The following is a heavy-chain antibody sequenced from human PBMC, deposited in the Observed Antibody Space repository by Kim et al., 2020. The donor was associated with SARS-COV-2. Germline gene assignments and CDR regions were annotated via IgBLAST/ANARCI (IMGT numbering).Heavy chain of an antibody. CDR3: ARGLTAAGANNFDY. CDR1: GGSISGYY. D-gene: IGHD6-13*01. V-gene: IGHV4-4*07. Sequence: SETLSLTCTVSGGSISGYYWTWIRQPAGKGLEWIGRIYTSGSTNYNPSLESRVTMSVDTSKTQFSRELTSVTAADMAVFYCARGLTAAGANNFDYWGQGT. CDR2: IYTSGST. J-gene: IGHJ4*02.